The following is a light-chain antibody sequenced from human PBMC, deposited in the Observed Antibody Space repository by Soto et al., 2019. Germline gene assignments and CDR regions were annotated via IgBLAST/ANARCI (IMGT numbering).Light chain of an antibody. CDR2: EVS. V-gene: IGLV2-23*02. Sequence: QSALTQPASVSGSPGQSITISCTGTSSDVGSYNLVSWYQHHPGKAPKLMIYEVSKRPSGVSNRFSGYKSGNTASLTISGLQPEDEADYYCCSYAGSSTFYVFGTGTKLTVL. CDR1: SSDVGSYNL. J-gene: IGLJ1*01. CDR3: CSYAGSSTFYV.